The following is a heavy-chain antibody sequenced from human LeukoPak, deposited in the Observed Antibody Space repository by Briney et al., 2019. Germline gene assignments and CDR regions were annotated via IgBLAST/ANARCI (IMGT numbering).Heavy chain of an antibody. V-gene: IGHV3-7*01. D-gene: IGHD3-22*01. Sequence: GGSLRLSCAASGFTFSSYWMTWVRQAPGKGLEGVANIKQDGSEKYYVDSVKGRFTISRDNAKNSLYLQMNSLRAEDTAVYYCARDLTYYYESSGYYDAFDIWGQGTMVTVSS. CDR3: ARDLTYYYESSGYYDAFDI. CDR2: IKQDGSEK. CDR1: GFTFSSYW. J-gene: IGHJ3*02.